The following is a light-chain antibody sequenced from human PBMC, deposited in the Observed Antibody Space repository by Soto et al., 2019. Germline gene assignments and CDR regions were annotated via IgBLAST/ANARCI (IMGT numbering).Light chain of an antibody. Sequence: DLQMTQSPSSLSASIGDRVTITCQTSQNIGNFLNWYQQKPGKAPDLLIYDASNLETGVPSRFSGSGSGTDFTFTISSLQPEDVATYYCQQYNNLHLTFGGGTKVEI. CDR2: DAS. CDR3: QQYNNLHLT. V-gene: IGKV1-33*01. CDR1: QNIGNF. J-gene: IGKJ4*01.